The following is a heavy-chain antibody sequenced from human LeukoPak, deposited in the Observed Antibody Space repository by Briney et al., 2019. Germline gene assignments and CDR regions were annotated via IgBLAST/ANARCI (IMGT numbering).Heavy chain of an antibody. CDR2: IYYSGST. Sequence: SQTLSPTCTVSGGSISSGGYYWSWIRQHPGKGLEWIGYIYYSGSTYYNPSLKSRVTISVDTSKNQFSLKLSSVTAADTAVYYCARAEVEKLEIGYWGQGTLVTVSS. CDR1: GGSISSGGYY. J-gene: IGHJ4*02. V-gene: IGHV4-31*03. CDR3: ARAEVEKLEIGY. D-gene: IGHD3-3*01.